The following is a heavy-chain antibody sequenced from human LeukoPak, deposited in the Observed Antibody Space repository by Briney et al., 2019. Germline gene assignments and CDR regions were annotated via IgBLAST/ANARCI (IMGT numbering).Heavy chain of an antibody. Sequence: GGSLRLSCAASGFTFSSYSMNWVRQAPGKGLEWVSSISSSLNYIYYADSVKGRFTISRDNAKNSVYPQVSSLRAEDTAVYYCARAFYDSTTYRDYWGQGTLVTVSS. J-gene: IGHJ4*02. CDR2: ISSSLNYI. D-gene: IGHD2/OR15-2a*01. V-gene: IGHV3-21*01. CDR1: GFTFSSYS. CDR3: ARAFYDSTTYRDY.